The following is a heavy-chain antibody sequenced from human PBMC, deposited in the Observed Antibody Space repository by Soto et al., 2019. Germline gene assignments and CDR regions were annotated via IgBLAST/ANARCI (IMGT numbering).Heavy chain of an antibody. CDR1: GGSISSYY. V-gene: IGHV4-59*01. CDR3: ARINGHYYDRSGYFHFDH. J-gene: IGHJ4*02. Sequence: SETLSLTCTVSGGSISSYYWSWIRQPPGKELEWIGYIYNSGSTIYNPSLKSRVTISVDTSKNQFSLNLTSVTAADMAVYYCARINGHYYDRSGYFHFDHWGQGARVTVSS. D-gene: IGHD3-22*01. CDR2: IYNSGST.